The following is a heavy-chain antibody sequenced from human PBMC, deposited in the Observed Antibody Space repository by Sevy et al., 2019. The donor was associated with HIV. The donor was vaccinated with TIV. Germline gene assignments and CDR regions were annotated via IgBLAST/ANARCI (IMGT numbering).Heavy chain of an antibody. Sequence: GGSLRLSCAGSGFTFSSYDMHWVRQAPGKGLEWVAVISHDGNYVNYADSVKVRFTISRDNFKNTLYLQMNSLRVEDTAVYFCARLFSCGGDCYYLDYWGQGALVTVSS. J-gene: IGHJ4*02. D-gene: IGHD2-21*02. V-gene: IGHV3-30*04. CDR2: ISHDGNYV. CDR3: ARLFSCGGDCYYLDY. CDR1: GFTFSSYD.